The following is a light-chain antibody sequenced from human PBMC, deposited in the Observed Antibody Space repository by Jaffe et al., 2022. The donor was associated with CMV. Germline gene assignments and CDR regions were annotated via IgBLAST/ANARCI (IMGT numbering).Light chain of an antibody. CDR2: EDS. J-gene: IGLJ2*01. Sequence: SYELTQPPSVSVSPGQTARITCSGDALPKKYAYWYQQKSGQAPVLVIYEDSKRPSGIPERFSGSSSGTLATLIISGAQVEDEADYYCYSTDSSGKVFGGGTKLTVL. CDR1: ALPKKY. V-gene: IGLV3-10*01. CDR3: YSTDSSGKV.